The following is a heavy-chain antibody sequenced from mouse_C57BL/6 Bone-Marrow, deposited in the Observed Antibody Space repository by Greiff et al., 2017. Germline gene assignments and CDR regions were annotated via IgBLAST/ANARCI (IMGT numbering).Heavy chain of an antibody. J-gene: IGHJ2*01. CDR2: ISYDGSN. D-gene: IGHD1-1*01. CDR1: GYSITSGYY. V-gene: IGHV3-6*01. Sequence: ESGPGLVKPSPSLSLTCSVTGYSITSGYYWNWIRQFPGNKLEWMGYISYDGSNNYNPSLKNRISITRDTSKNQFFLKLNSVTTEDTATYYCARFIGDYWGQGTTLTVSS. CDR3: ARFIGDY.